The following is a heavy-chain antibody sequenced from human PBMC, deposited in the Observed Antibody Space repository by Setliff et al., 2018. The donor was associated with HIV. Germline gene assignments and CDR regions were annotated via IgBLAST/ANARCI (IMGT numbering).Heavy chain of an antibody. J-gene: IGHJ4*02. Sequence: PSETLSLTCTVSGGSISSSSYYWGCIRQPPGKGLEWIGSIYYTGSANYNPPLKSRVTMSVDTSKNQFSLKLSSVTAADTAVYYCASGYQYDSSGYYYVTPIDYWGQGTLVTVSS. CDR3: ASGYQYDSSGYYYVTPIDY. CDR1: GGSISSSSYY. CDR2: IYYTGSA. V-gene: IGHV4-39*01. D-gene: IGHD3-22*01.